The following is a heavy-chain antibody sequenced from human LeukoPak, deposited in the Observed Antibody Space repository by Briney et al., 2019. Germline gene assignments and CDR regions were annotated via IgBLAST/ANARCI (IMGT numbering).Heavy chain of an antibody. V-gene: IGHV5-51*01. J-gene: IGHJ4*02. Sequence: GESLKISCKGSGYSFASYWIAWVRQMPGKGLEWMGIIYAGDSDTRYSPSFQGQVTTSADKSISTAYLQWSSLKASDTARYYCARRPYYGSGSHYNFDYWGQGTLVTVSS. CDR3: ARRPYYGSGSHYNFDY. D-gene: IGHD3-10*01. CDR1: GYSFASYW. CDR2: IYAGDSDT.